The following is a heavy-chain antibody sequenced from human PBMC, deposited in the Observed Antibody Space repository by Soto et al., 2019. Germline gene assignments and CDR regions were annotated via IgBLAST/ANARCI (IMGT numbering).Heavy chain of an antibody. D-gene: IGHD3-22*01. V-gene: IGHV3-49*03. CDR1: GFTFGDYA. Sequence: GGSLRLSCTASGFTFGDYAMSWFRQAPGKGLEWVGFIRSKAYGGTTEYAASVKGRFTISRDDSKSIAYLQMNSLKTEDTAVYYCTRDDKNYYDSSGPYGEQTMDVWGQGTTVTVSS. CDR3: TRDDKNYYDSSGPYGEQTMDV. J-gene: IGHJ6*02. CDR2: IRSKAYGGTT.